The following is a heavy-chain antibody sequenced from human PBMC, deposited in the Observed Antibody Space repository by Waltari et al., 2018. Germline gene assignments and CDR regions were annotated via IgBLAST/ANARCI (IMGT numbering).Heavy chain of an antibody. Sequence: QVQLVESGGGVVQPGRSLRLSCAASGFTFSSYAMHWLRQAPGKGLEWVAVISYDGSNKYYADSVKGRFTISRDNSKNTLYLQMNSLRAEDSAVYYCASAEVVVVAAPPDYWGQGTLVTVSS. D-gene: IGHD2-15*01. CDR3: ASAEVVVVAAPPDY. V-gene: IGHV3-30-3*01. CDR2: ISYDGSNK. J-gene: IGHJ4*02. CDR1: GFTFSSYA.